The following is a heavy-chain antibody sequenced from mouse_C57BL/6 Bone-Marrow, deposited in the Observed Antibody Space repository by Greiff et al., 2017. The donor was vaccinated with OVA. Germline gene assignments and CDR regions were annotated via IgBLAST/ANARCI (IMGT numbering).Heavy chain of an antibody. CDR3: AKTPYYYGSSSYWYVDV. V-gene: IGHV2-5*01. D-gene: IGHD1-1*01. CDR1: GFSLTSYG. CDR2: IWRGGST. Sequence: VQLQQPGPGLVQPSQSLSITCTVSGFSLTSYGVHWVRQSPGKGLEWLGVIWRGGSTDYNAAFMSRLSITKDNSKSQVFFKMNSLQADDTAIYYCAKTPYYYGSSSYWYVDVWGTGTTVTVSS. J-gene: IGHJ1*03.